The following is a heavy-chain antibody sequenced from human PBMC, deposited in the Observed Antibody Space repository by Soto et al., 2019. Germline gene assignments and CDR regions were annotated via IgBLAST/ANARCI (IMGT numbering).Heavy chain of an antibody. CDR3: ARSRIVGATRDFDY. Sequence: QVQLVQSGAEVKKPGSSVKVSCKASGGTFSSYAISWVRQAPGQGLEWMGGIIPIFGTATYAQKFQGRVTITADESTSTAYMELSSLRSEATAVYYCARSRIVGATRDFDYWGQGTLVTVSS. CDR2: IIPIFGTA. CDR1: GGTFSSYA. J-gene: IGHJ4*02. V-gene: IGHV1-69*01. D-gene: IGHD1-26*01.